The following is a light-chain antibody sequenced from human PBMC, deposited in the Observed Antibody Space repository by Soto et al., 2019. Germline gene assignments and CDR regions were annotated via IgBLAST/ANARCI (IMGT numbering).Light chain of an antibody. CDR2: AAS. V-gene: IGKV1-6*01. CDR3: LQEYHYPPYT. Sequence: AIQMTQSPSSLSASVGDRVTITCRASQGIRNDLGWYQQKPGKAPKLLIYAASSLQSGVPSRFSGSGSGTDFTLTISSLQPEDFATYYCLQEYHYPPYTFGQGTKLEIK. J-gene: IGKJ2*01. CDR1: QGIRND.